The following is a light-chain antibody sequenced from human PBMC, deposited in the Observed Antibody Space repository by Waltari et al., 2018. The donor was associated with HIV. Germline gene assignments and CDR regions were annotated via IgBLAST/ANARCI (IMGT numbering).Light chain of an antibody. CDR3: QSYDTSLSARV. CDR2: GNN. Sequence: QSVLTQPPSVSGVPGQSVTISCTGSSSNIGAGYDVHWYQQCPRRAPKLLLYGNNNRPSGVPDRFSASKFGASVYLAITGLQPDDEADYYCQSYDTSLSARVFGGGTKLTVL. V-gene: IGLV1-40*01. J-gene: IGLJ3*02. CDR1: SSNIGAGYD.